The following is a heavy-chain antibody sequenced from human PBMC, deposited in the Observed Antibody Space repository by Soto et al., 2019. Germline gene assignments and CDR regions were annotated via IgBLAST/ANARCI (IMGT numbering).Heavy chain of an antibody. CDR3: ARGQDHRGLFDY. J-gene: IGHJ4*02. D-gene: IGHD3-10*01. CDR1: GFTVSSNY. V-gene: IGHV3-66*02. CDR2: IYSGGST. Sequence: GESLKISCAASGFTVSSNYMSWVRQAPGKGLEWVSVIYSGGSTYYADSVKGRFTISRDNSKNTLYLQMNSLRAEDTAVYYCARGQDHRGLFDYWGQGTLVTVSS.